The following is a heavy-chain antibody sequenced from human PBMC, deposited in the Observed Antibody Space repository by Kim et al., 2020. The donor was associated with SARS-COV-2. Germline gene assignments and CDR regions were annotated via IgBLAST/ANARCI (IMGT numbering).Heavy chain of an antibody. D-gene: IGHD5-12*01. J-gene: IGHJ6*03. CDR2: IIPILGIA. V-gene: IGHV1-69*04. CDR3: ARDPAPLYSASTNYYYYYMDV. CDR1: GGTFSSYA. Sequence: SVKVSCKASGGTFSSYAFSWVRQAPEQGLEWMGRIIPILGIANYAQRFQGKVTITADKSTSTTFMELNSLRSEDTAVYYCARDPAPLYSASTNYYYYYMDVWGKGTTVTVSS.